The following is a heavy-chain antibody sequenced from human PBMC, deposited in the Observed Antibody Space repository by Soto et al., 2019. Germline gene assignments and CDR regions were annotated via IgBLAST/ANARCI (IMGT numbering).Heavy chain of an antibody. CDR3: ARDRFGSGSPKRVDAFDI. V-gene: IGHV1-69*01. CDR1: GGTFSSYA. D-gene: IGHD1-26*01. J-gene: IGHJ3*02. Sequence: VKVSCKASGGTFSSYAISWVRQAPGQGLEWMGGIIPIFGTANYAQKFQGRVTITADESTSTAYMELSSLRSEDTAVYYCARDRFGSGSPKRVDAFDIWGQGTMVTVSS. CDR2: IIPIFGTA.